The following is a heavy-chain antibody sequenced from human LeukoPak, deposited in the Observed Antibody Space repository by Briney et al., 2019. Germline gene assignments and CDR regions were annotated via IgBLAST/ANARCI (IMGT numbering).Heavy chain of an antibody. D-gene: IGHD2-2*01. CDR3: AKLKGKDGVRDGYET. CDR2: ITFDGNSV. V-gene: IGHV3-30*02. CDR1: GFRFSTYG. Sequence: GGSLRLSCAASGFRFSTYGMHWVRQAPGKGLEWVAFITFDGNSVYYAASLKGRFTISRDNSINTLYLQVNSLRAEDTALYYCAKLKGKDGVRDGYETWGPGTMVTVSS. J-gene: IGHJ3*02.